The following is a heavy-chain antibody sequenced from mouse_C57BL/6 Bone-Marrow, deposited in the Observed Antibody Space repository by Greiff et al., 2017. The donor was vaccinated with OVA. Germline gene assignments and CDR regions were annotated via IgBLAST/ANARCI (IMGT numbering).Heavy chain of an antibody. J-gene: IGHJ4*01. CDR3: ANQQTGTLYYYAMDY. V-gene: IGHV1-74*01. CDR2: IPPSDSDT. D-gene: IGHD4-1*01. Sequence: QVHVKQPGAELVKPGASVKVSCKASGYTFPCYWMHWVKQRPGQGLEWIGRIPPSDSDTNYNQKFKGKATLTVDKSSSTAYIQLSSLTSEDSAVYYCANQQTGTLYYYAMDYWGQGTSVTVSS. CDR1: GYTFPCYW.